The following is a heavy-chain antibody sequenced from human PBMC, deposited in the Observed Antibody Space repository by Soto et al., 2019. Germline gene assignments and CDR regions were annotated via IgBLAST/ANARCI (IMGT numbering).Heavy chain of an antibody. V-gene: IGHV3-21*01. Sequence: PGESLKISCAASGFTFSSYSMNWVRQAPGKGLEWVSSISSSSSYIYYADSVKGRFTISRDNAKNSLYLQMNSLRAEDTAVYYCERDPRGYSYGMNWFDPWGQGTLVTVSS. CDR3: ERDPRGYSYGMNWFDP. CDR2: ISSSSSYI. D-gene: IGHD5-18*01. J-gene: IGHJ5*02. CDR1: GFTFSSYS.